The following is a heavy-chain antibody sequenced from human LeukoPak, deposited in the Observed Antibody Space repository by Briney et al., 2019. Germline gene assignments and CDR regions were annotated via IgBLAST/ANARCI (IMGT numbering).Heavy chain of an antibody. Sequence: PSETLSLTCTVSGRSISSYYWRWIRQPAGKGLEWIGRIYTSGSTNYNPSLKSRVTMSVDTSKKQFSLKLSSVTAADTAVYYCARDHITMVRGAPNWFDPWGQGTLVTVSS. CDR3: ARDHITMVRGAPNWFDP. V-gene: IGHV4-4*07. CDR1: GRSISSYY. D-gene: IGHD3-10*01. CDR2: IYTSGST. J-gene: IGHJ5*02.